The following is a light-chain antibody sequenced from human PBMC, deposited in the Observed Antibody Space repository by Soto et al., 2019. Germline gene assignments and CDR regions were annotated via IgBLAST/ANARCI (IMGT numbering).Light chain of an antibody. CDR2: AAS. J-gene: IGKJ1*01. CDR1: QGISNY. CDR3: QMYNSAPWT. V-gene: IGKV1-27*01. Sequence: DIQMTQSPSSLSASVGDRVTITCRARQGISNYLAWYQQKPGKVPKLLIYAASTLQSGVPSRFSGSGPGTDFSLTISSLQPEDVATYYCQMYNSAPWTFGQGTKVEIK.